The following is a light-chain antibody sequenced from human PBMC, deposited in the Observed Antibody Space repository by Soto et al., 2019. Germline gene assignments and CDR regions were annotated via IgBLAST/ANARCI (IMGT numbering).Light chain of an antibody. CDR3: QQYDAWPLT. Sequence: EIAMTQSPATLSVSPGERATLSCRASQSVSSKLAWYQQKPGQAPRLLIHGASTRAPGFPARFSGSGSGTDFTLTISSLQSEDFAVYYCQQYDAWPLTFGGGTKVDIK. J-gene: IGKJ4*01. V-gene: IGKV3-15*01. CDR2: GAS. CDR1: QSVSSK.